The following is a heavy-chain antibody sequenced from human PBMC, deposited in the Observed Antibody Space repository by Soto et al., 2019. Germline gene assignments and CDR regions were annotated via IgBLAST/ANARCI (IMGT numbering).Heavy chain of an antibody. J-gene: IGHJ4*02. Sequence: EVQLVESGGGLIQPGGSLRLSCAASGFTVSSNYMSWVRQAPGKGLEWVSVIYSGGSTYYADSVKGRFTISRDNSKNTLYLQRTSRRAEARAVYSWARVPGRYSNGIDYWGKGTLVTVSS. CDR3: ARVPGRYSNGIDY. CDR2: IYSGGST. D-gene: IGHD5-18*01. V-gene: IGHV3-53*01. CDR1: GFTVSSNY.